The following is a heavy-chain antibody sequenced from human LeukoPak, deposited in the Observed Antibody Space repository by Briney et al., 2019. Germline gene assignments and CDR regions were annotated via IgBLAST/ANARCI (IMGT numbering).Heavy chain of an antibody. D-gene: IGHD2-15*01. CDR2: ITWNSGDI. J-gene: IGHJ6*02. CDR3: AKTVSARLVVVAAKDYYYGMDI. CDR1: GFRFDDYA. Sequence: PGGSLRLSCAASGFRFDDYAMYWVRQAPGKGLEWVSSITWNSGDIGYADSVKGRFTISRDNAKKSLYLQMNSLRAEDTAVYYCAKTVSARLVVVAAKDYYYGMDIWGQGTTVTVSS. V-gene: IGHV3-9*01.